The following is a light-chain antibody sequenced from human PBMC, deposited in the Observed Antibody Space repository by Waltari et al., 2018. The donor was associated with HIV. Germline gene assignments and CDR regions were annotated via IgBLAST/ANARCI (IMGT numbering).Light chain of an antibody. CDR1: SSDVGGFDY. CDR2: EVN. V-gene: IGLV2-8*01. Sequence: QSALTQPPSASGSPGQSVTISCTGTSSDVGGFDYVSWYHQQPPKAPKLILYEVNSRPSGVPDRFSCSKSGNTASLTVSGLQPEDEGDYYCSSYKDANDVVFGGGTKLTVL. J-gene: IGLJ2*01. CDR3: SSYKDANDVV.